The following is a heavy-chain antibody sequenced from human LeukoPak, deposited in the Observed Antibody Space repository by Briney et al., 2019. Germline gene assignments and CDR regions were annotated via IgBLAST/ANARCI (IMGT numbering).Heavy chain of an antibody. V-gene: IGHV3-23*01. D-gene: IGHD3-9*01. J-gene: IGHJ4*02. CDR2: IRGSGGST. Sequence: GGSLRLSCAASGFSFSNYAMSWVRQAPGKGLEWVSAIRGSGGSTYYADSVEGRFTISRDNSGNTLYLQMNSLRAEDTAVYYCAKNLYDTNSGFDYWGQGTLVTVSS. CDR3: AKNLYDTNSGFDY. CDR1: GFSFSNYA.